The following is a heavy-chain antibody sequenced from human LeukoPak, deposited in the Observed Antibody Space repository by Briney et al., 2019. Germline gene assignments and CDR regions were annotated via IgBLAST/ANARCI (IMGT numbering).Heavy chain of an antibody. CDR2: IYYSGST. J-gene: IGHJ4*02. Sequence: SETLSLTCTVSGGSISSSSYYWGWIRQPPGKGLEWIGSIYYSGSTYYNPSLKSRVTISVDTSKNQFSLKLSSVTAADTAVYYCARATHPAHFDYWGQGTLVTVSS. CDR1: GGSISSSSYY. CDR3: ARATHPAHFDY. V-gene: IGHV4-39*07.